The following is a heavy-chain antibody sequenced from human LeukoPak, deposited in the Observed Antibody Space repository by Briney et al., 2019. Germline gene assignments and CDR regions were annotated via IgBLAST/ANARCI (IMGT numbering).Heavy chain of an antibody. CDR3: ARGYLGLEQLPNWYFDL. D-gene: IGHD6-6*01. CDR2: ISSSSIYI. V-gene: IGHV3-21*01. Sequence: KPGGSLILSCAASGFTFSTYWMTWVRQAPGKGLEWVSSISSSSIYIYYADSVKGRFTISRDNAKNSLYLQMNSLRAEDTAVYYCARGYLGLEQLPNWYFDLWGRGTLVTVSS. J-gene: IGHJ2*01. CDR1: GFTFSTYW.